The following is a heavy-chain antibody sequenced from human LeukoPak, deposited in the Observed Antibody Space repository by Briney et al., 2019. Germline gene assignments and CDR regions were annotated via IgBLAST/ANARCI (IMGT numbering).Heavy chain of an antibody. V-gene: IGHV4-34*01. J-gene: IGHJ3*02. CDR1: GGSFSGYY. CDR3: ARGPRFIYYDLWSGYGDAFDI. D-gene: IGHD3-3*01. Sequence: SETLSLTCAVYGGSFSGYYWSWIRQPPGKGLEWIGEINHSGSTNYNPSLKSRVTISVDTSKNQFSLKLSSVTAADTAVYYCARGPRFIYYDLWSGYGDAFDIWGQGTMVTVSS. CDR2: INHSGST.